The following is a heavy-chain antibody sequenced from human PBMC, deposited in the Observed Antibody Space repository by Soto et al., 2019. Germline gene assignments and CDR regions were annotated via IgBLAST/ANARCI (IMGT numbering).Heavy chain of an antibody. CDR1: RFTFSGYW. Sequence: EVQLVESGGDLVQPGGSLRLSCADSRFTFSGYWMYWVRQAPGKGLEWVANIKEEGSEKNYVDSVRGRFTISRDNAKNSLYLQMNSLRAEDTAVYYCARGARSWGQGTMVTVS. V-gene: IGHV3-7*01. J-gene: IGHJ3*01. CDR3: ARGARS. CDR2: IKEEGSEK.